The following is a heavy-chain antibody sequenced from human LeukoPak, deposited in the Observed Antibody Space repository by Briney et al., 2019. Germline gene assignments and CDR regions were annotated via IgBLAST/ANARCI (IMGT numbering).Heavy chain of an antibody. J-gene: IGHJ4*02. CDR3: ARGTYDYSYYYFDY. D-gene: IGHD5-12*01. V-gene: IGHV1-3*03. CDR1: GYTFTSYA. CDR2: INAGNGNT. Sequence: ASVKVSCKASGYTFTSYAMHWVRQAPGQRLEWMGWINAGNGNTKYSQEFQGRVTITRDTSASTAYMELSSLRSEDMAVYYCARGTYDYSYYYFDYWGQGTLVTVSS.